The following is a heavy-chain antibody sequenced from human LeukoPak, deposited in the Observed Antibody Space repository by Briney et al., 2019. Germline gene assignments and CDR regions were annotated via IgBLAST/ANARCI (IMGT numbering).Heavy chain of an antibody. CDR3: ARREAYCSSTSCRPFDY. Sequence: PGESLKISCKSSGYSFTFYWISWVRQMPGKGLEWMGRIDPSDSYTNYSPSFQGHVAISAEKSISTAYLQWSSLKASDTAMYYCARREAYCSSTSCRPFDYRGQGTLVTVSS. V-gene: IGHV5-10-1*01. CDR2: IDPSDSYT. J-gene: IGHJ4*02. CDR1: GYSFTFYW. D-gene: IGHD2-2*01.